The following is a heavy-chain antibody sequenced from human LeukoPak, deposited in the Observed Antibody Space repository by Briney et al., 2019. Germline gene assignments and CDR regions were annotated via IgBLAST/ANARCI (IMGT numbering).Heavy chain of an antibody. D-gene: IGHD3-22*01. V-gene: IGHV4-39*01. CDR1: GGSISSSSYY. CDR3: ARLSPQRITMIVVVFDY. J-gene: IGHJ4*02. CDR2: IYYSGST. Sequence: PSETLSLTCTVPGGSISSSSYYWGWIRQPPGKGLEWIGSIYYSGSTYYNPSLKSRVTISVDTSKNQFSLKLSSVTAADTAVYYCARLSPQRITMIVVVFDYWGQGTLVTVSS.